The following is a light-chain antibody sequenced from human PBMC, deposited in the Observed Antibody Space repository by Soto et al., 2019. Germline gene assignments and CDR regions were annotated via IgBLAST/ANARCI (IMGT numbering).Light chain of an antibody. CDR1: RRDVGGYNY. Sequence: QSVLTQPASVSGSPGQSITISCTGSRRDVGGYNYVSWYQQYPVNSPELLIYEVTHRPSGVSNRFSDSKSGNTASLTISGLQAEDEADYYWSSYTISNTLPFVFGTGTRSPS. CDR2: EVT. CDR3: SSYTISNTLPFV. V-gene: IGLV2-14*01. J-gene: IGLJ1*01.